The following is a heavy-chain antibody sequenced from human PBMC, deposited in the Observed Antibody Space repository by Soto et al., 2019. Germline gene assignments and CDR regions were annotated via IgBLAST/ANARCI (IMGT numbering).Heavy chain of an antibody. D-gene: IGHD6-6*01. V-gene: IGHV3-7*01. CDR1: GFTFSSYW. Sequence: EVQLVESGGGLVQPGGSLRLSCAASGFTFSSYWMSWVRQAPGKGLEWVANIKQDGSEKYYVDSVKGRFTISRDNAKNARDLQMNSLRAEDTAVYYCARSIAARLNWFDPWGQGTLVTVSS. CDR3: ARSIAARLNWFDP. CDR2: IKQDGSEK. J-gene: IGHJ5*02.